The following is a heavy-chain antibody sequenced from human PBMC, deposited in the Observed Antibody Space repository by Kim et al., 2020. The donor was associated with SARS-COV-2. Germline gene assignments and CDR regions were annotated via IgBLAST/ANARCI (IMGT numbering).Heavy chain of an antibody. D-gene: IGHD4-4*01. CDR1: GFTFSSYG. CDR2: ISYDGSNK. CDR3: ANLGDTVTTLKYYYYGMHV. V-gene: IGHV3-30*18. Sequence: GGSLRLSCAASGFTFSSYGMHWVRQAPGKGLEWVAVISYDGSNKYYADSVKGRFTISRDNSKNTLYLQMNSLRAEDTAVYYCANLGDTVTTLKYYYYGMHVGGQGTTVTVSS. J-gene: IGHJ6*02.